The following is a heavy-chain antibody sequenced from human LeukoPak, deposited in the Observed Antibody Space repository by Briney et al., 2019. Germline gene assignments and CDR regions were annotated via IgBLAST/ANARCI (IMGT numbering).Heavy chain of an antibody. CDR3: ARGSVAGTRFFVWRRWFDP. D-gene: IGHD6-19*01. CDR2: INHSGST. V-gene: IGHV4-34*01. CDR1: GGSISNYY. J-gene: IGHJ5*02. Sequence: PSETLSLTCTVSGGSISNYYWSWIRQPPGKGLEWIGEINHSGSTNYNPSLKSRVTISVDTSKNQFSLKLSSVTAADTAVYYCARGSVAGTRFFVWRRWFDPWGQGTLVTVSS.